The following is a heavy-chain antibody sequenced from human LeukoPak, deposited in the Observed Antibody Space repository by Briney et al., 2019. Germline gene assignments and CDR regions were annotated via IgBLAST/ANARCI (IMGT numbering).Heavy chain of an antibody. D-gene: IGHD3-3*01. V-gene: IGHV1-45*02. Sequence: GSSVKVSCKASGYTFTYRYLHWVRQAPGQALEWMGWITPFNGNTNYAQKFQDRVTMTRDTSISTAYMELSRLRSDDTAVYYCARTWYGVYYDFWSGPNWFDPWGQGTLVTVSS. CDR3: ARTWYGVYYDFWSGPNWFDP. CDR1: GYTFTYRY. J-gene: IGHJ5*02. CDR2: ITPFNGNT.